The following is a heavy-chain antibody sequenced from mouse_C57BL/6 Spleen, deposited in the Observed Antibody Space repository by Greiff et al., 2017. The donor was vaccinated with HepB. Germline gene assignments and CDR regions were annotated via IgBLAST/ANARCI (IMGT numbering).Heavy chain of an antibody. D-gene: IGHD2-3*01. CDR1: GFTFSSYA. J-gene: IGHJ2*01. Sequence: EVQRVESGGGLVKPGGSLKLSCAASGFTFSSYAMSWVRQTPEKRLEWVATISDGGSYTYYPDNVKGRFTISRDNAKNNLYLQMSHLKSEDTAMYYCARDPSDGYYFDYWGQGTTLTVSS. CDR2: ISDGGSYT. V-gene: IGHV5-4*01. CDR3: ARDPSDGYYFDY.